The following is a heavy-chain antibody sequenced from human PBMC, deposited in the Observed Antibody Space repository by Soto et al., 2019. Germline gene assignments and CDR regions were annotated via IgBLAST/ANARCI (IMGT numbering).Heavy chain of an antibody. D-gene: IGHD5-18*01. V-gene: IGHV3-48*03. CDR1: GFTFSSYE. J-gene: IGHJ4*02. CDR3: ARSGYSYGYLDY. CDR2: ISSSGSTI. Sequence: VQLVESGGGVVQPGRSLRLSCAASGFTFSSYEMNWVRQAPGKGLEWVSYISSSGSTIYYADSVKGRFTISRDNAKNSLYLQMNSLRAEDTAVYYCARSGYSYGYLDYWGQGTLVTVSS.